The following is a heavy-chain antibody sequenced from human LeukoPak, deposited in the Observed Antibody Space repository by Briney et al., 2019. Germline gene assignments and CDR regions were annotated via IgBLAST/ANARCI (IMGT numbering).Heavy chain of an antibody. CDR1: GGSVISRSYY. J-gene: IGHJ4*02. CDR2: IYYSGST. CDR3: ATHSGDPDDY. D-gene: IGHD7-27*01. V-gene: IGHV4-39*01. Sequence: PSETLSLTCTVSGGSVISRSYYWAWIRQPPGKGLEWIGNIYYSGSTYYNPSLKSRVAISIATSKNQFSLPLSSVTAADTAVYYGATHSGDPDDYGGQGTLVTVSS.